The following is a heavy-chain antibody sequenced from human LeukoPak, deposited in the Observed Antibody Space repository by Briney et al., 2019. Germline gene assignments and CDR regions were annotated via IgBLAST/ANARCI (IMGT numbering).Heavy chain of an antibody. J-gene: IGHJ3*02. CDR2: INPNSGGT. CDR1: VYTFTGYY. Sequence: ASVKVSCQASVYTFTGYYMHWVRQAPGQGLEWMGLINPNSGGTNYAQKFQGRVTMTRDTSISTAYMELSRLRSDDTAVYYCARGPWFGELTDAFDIWGQGTMVTVSS. CDR3: ARGPWFGELTDAFDI. V-gene: IGHV1-2*02. D-gene: IGHD3-10*01.